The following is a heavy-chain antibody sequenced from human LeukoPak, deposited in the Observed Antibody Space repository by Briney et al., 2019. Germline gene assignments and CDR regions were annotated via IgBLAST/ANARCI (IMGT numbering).Heavy chain of an antibody. D-gene: IGHD3-3*01. V-gene: IGHV3-33*01. CDR3: ARGLFGSGYYYYFDY. CDR2: IWYDGSNK. CDR1: GFIFSSYG. J-gene: IGHJ4*02. Sequence: GRSLRLSCAASGFIFSSYGMHWVRQAPGKGLEWVAVIWYDGSNKYYADSVKGRFTISRDNSKNTLYLQMNSLRAEHTAVYYCARGLFGSGYYYYFDYWGQGTLVTVSS.